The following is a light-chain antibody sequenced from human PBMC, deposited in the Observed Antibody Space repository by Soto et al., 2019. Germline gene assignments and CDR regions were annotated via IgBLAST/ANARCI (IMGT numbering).Light chain of an antibody. V-gene: IGKV3-20*01. J-gene: IGKJ3*01. Sequence: EIMLTQSPGTLSLSPGERATLSCRASQSVSSSYLAWYQQKPGQSPRLLIYGASSRATGIPDRFSGSGSGTDFTLTISRLEPEDFEVYYCQQYGSSPITFGPGTTVDIK. CDR1: QSVSSSY. CDR2: GAS. CDR3: QQYGSSPIT.